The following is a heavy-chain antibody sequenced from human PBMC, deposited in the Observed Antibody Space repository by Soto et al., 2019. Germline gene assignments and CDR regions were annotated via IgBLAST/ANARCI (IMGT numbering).Heavy chain of an antibody. Sequence: QVQLVQSGAEVKKPGASVKVSCKASGYTFTSSGISWVRQAPGQGLEWMGWISAYNGNTNYAQKLQGRVTMTTDTTASTDYRELRSLRSADTAVYYCAREGAIVTFEAWGQGTLVTVSS. CDR3: AREGAIVTFEA. V-gene: IGHV1-18*01. J-gene: IGHJ5*02. D-gene: IGHD5-18*01. CDR1: GYTFTSSG. CDR2: ISAYNGNT.